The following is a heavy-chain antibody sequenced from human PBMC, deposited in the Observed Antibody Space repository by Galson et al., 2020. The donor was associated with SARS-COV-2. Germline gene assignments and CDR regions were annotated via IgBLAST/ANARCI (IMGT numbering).Heavy chain of an antibody. CDR1: GFTFSSYA. Sequence: GGSLTLSCAASGFTFSSYAMHWVRQAQGTGLEWEAVISTDGSNKYYAYSGKGRFTIPRDNSKNTLYLQMNSLRAEDTAVYYCARVLLGPEGTHACYYCMDVWGHGTTVTVSS. CDR3: ARVLLGPEGTHACYYCMDV. D-gene: IGHD1-1*01. CDR2: ISTDGSNK. J-gene: IGHJ6*02. V-gene: IGHV3-30-3*01.